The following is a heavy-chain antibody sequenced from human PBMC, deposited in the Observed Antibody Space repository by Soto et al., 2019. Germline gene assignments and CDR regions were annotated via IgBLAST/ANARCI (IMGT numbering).Heavy chain of an antibody. CDR1: GFTFSDYY. CDR3: ARLRTNWGTTYYFDY. J-gene: IGHJ4*02. Sequence: TGGSLRLSCAASGFTFSDYYMSWIRQAPGKGLEWVSYISSSSSYTNYADSVKGRFTISRDNAKNSLYLQMNSLRAEDTAVYYCARLRTNWGTTYYFDYWGQGTQVTVSS. V-gene: IGHV3-11*06. D-gene: IGHD7-27*01. CDR2: ISSSSSYT.